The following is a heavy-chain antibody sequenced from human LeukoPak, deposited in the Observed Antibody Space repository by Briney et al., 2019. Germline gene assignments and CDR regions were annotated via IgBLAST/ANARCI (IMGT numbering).Heavy chain of an antibody. CDR1: GFIFSSYG. CDR2: ISYDGSNK. V-gene: IGHV3-30*18. D-gene: IGHD6-19*01. CDR3: AKARPRGIAVAGPFDY. Sequence: GGSLRLSCAASGFIFSSYGMHWVRQAPGKGLEWVAVISYDGSNKYYADSVKGRFTISRDNSKNTLYLQMNSLRAEDTAVYYCAKARPRGIAVAGPFDYWGQGTLVTVSS. J-gene: IGHJ4*02.